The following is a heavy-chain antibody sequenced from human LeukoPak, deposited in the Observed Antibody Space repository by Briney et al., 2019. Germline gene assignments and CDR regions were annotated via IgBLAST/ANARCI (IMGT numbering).Heavy chain of an antibody. CDR2: ISSSGGTT. J-gene: IGHJ5*02. CDR1: GFTFSSFE. CDR3: AKGNWNSYPGWFDP. D-gene: IGHD1-1*01. V-gene: IGHV3-48*03. Sequence: GGSLRLSCAASGFTFSSFEMNWVRQAPGKGLEWVSYISSSGGTTYYADSVKGRFTVSRDNSKNTLYVQMNSLRAEDTAVYYCAKGNWNSYPGWFDPWGQGTLVTVSS.